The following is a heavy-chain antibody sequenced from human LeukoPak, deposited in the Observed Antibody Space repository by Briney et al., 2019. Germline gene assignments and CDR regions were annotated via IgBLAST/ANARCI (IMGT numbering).Heavy chain of an antibody. J-gene: IGHJ4*02. CDR2: ISGSGGST. D-gene: IGHD3-10*01. CDR1: GFTFSNYA. Sequence: GGSLRLSCAASGFTFSNYAMSWVRQAPRKGLEWVSAISGSGGSTYYADSVKGRFTISRDTSKNTLYLQMNSLRAEDTAVYYCAKCTMVRGADYWGQGTLVTVSS. V-gene: IGHV3-23*01. CDR3: AKCTMVRGADY.